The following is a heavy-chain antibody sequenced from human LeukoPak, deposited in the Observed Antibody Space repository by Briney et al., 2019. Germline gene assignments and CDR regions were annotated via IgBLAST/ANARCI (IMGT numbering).Heavy chain of an antibody. J-gene: IGHJ3*02. CDR1: GGSISSYY. CDR2: IYYSGST. D-gene: IGHD3-22*01. CDR3: ASLTTAEAFDI. V-gene: IGHV4-59*01. Sequence: KPSETLSLTCTVSGGSISSYYWSWIRQPPGKGLEWIGYIYYSGSTYYNPSLKSRVTISVDTSKNQFSLKLSSVTAADTAVYYCASLTTAEAFDIWGQGTMVTVSS.